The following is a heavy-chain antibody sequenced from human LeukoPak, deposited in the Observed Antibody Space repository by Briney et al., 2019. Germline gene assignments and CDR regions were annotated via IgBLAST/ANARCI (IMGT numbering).Heavy chain of an antibody. CDR1: GYIFTSYF. CDR2: INPSGGST. J-gene: IGHJ4*02. CDR3: ARGLFSSSWYPSDY. Sequence: ASVKVSCKASGYIFTSYFLYWVRQAPGQGLEWMGLINPSGGSTRYAQKFQGRVTMTRDTSTSTVYMELSSLRSEDTAVYYCARGLFSSSWYPSDYWGQGTLVTVSS. D-gene: IGHD6-13*01. V-gene: IGHV1-46*01.